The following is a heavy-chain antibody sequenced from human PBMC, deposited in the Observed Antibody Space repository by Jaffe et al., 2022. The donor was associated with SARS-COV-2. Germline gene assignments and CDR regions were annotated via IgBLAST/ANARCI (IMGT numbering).Heavy chain of an antibody. Sequence: QVQLVESGGGVVQPGRSLRLSCAASGFTFSAYGMHWVRQAPGRGLEWVAVISYDGSDKYYADSVKGRFTISRDNSNNTLFLQMNSLRAEDTALYYCAKAFMGSSEGEDYFDYWGQGTLVTVSS. D-gene: IGHD6-6*01. CDR1: GFTFSAYG. CDR2: ISYDGSDK. V-gene: IGHV3-30*18. J-gene: IGHJ4*02. CDR3: AKAFMGSSEGEDYFDY.